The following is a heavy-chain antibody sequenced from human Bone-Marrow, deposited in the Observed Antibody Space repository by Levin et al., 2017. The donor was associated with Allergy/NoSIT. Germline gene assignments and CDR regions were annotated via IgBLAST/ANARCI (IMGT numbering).Heavy chain of an antibody. V-gene: IGHV3-33*01. Sequence: QLGESLKISCAASGFAFSSYGMHWVRQAPGKGLEWVAVIWYDGSNEYYADSVKGRFTISRDNSKNTLWLQMHSLRAEDTAVYYCARDFSLHYSTSYSAFDFWGQGTMVTVSA. D-gene: IGHD6-13*01. CDR3: ARDFSLHYSTSYSAFDF. J-gene: IGHJ3*01. CDR1: GFAFSSYG. CDR2: IWYDGSNE.